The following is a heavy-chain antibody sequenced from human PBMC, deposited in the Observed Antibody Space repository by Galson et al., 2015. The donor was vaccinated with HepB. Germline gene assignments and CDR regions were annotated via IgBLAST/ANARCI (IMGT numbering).Heavy chain of an antibody. D-gene: IGHD2-15*01. V-gene: IGHV4-31*03. CDR1: GGSLGCGGYY. CDR3: ARGALVVVVGANPNNWFDP. CDR2: THYSGST. Sequence: TLSLTCTVSGGSLGCGGYYWSWIRQHPGKGLEWIGYTHYSGSTYYNPSLRGRLTISEGMSKNQFSLKLSSVTAAATAVYYCARGALVVVVGANPNNWFDPWGQGTLVTVSS. J-gene: IGHJ5*02.